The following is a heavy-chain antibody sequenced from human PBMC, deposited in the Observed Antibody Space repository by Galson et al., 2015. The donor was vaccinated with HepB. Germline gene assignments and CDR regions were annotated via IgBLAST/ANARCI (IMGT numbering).Heavy chain of an antibody. CDR3: ARTPYASGSYYHKGGYYFDY. J-gene: IGHJ4*02. V-gene: IGHV2-70*01. Sequence: PALVKPTQTLTLTCTFSGFSLSTSGMCVSWIRQPPGKALEWLALIDWDDDKYYSTSLKTRLTISKDTSKNQVVLTMTNMDPVDTATYYCARTPYASGSYYHKGGYYFDYWGQGTLVTVSS. D-gene: IGHD3-10*01. CDR2: IDWDDDK. CDR1: GFSLSTSGMC.